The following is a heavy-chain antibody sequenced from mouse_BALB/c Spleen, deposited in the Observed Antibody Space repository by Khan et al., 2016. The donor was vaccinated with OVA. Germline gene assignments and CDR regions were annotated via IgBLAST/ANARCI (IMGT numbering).Heavy chain of an antibody. Sequence: DLVKPGASVKLSCKASGYTFTSYWINWIKQRPGQGLEWIGRIGPGSSNAYYNDMFKGKATLTVDTSSNTAYIQLSSMSSEDSAVYFWARGKYYGRGCYAMDYWGQGASVTVSA. V-gene: IGHV1S41*01. CDR3: ARGKYYGRGCYAMDY. CDR2: IGPGSSNA. J-gene: IGHJ4*01. CDR1: GYTFTSYW. D-gene: IGHD1-1*01.